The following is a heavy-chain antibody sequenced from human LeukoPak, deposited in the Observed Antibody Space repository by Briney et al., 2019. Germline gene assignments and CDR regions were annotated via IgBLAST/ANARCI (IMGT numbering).Heavy chain of an antibody. CDR2: IIPILGIA. Sequence: SVKVSCKASGGTFSSYAISWVRQAPGQGLEWMGRIIPILGIANYAQKFQGRVTITADKSTSTAYMELSSLRSEDPAVYYCAREAVYCSSTSCYAWGQGTLVTVSS. D-gene: IGHD2-2*01. CDR1: GGTFSSYA. CDR3: AREAVYCSSTSCYA. V-gene: IGHV1-69*04. J-gene: IGHJ4*02.